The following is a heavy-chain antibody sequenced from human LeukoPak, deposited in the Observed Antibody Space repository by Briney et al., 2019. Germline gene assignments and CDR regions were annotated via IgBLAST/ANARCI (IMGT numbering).Heavy chain of an antibody. Sequence: GGSLRLSCAASGFTFSSYSMNWVRQAPGKGLEWVSSISSSSSYIYYADSLKGRFTISRDNAKNSLYLQMNSLRAEDTAVYYCARDKREFQVLFRKYYDSMDVWGKGTTVIVSS. J-gene: IGHJ6*03. V-gene: IGHV3-21*01. CDR3: ARDKREFQVLFRKYYDSMDV. D-gene: IGHD3-10*01. CDR2: ISSSSSYI. CDR1: GFTFSSYS.